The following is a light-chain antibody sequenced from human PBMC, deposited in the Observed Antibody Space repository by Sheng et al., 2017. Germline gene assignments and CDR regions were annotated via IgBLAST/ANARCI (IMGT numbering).Light chain of an antibody. CDR1: QSVSSSY. CDR3: QQSATSPLT. J-gene: IGKJ4*01. CDR2: DAS. V-gene: IGKV3-20*01. Sequence: EIVLTQSPGTLSLSPGERGTLSCRASQSVSSSYLAWFQQKPGQAPRLLIYDASNRATGIPDRFSGSGSGTDFTLTVSRLEPEDFAVYYCQQSATSPLTFGGGTKVEIK.